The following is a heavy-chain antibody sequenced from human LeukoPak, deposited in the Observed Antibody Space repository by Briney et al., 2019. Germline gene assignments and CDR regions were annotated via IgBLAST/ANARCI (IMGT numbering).Heavy chain of an antibody. Sequence: SETLSLTCTVSGGSISSYYWSWIRQPPGKGLEWIGEINHSGSTNYNPSLKSRVTISVDTSKNQFSLKLSSVTAADTAVYYCARGGIYSAAYYFDYWGQGTLVTVSS. J-gene: IGHJ4*02. CDR3: ARGGIYSAAYYFDY. D-gene: IGHD6-13*01. V-gene: IGHV4-34*01. CDR2: INHSGST. CDR1: GGSISSYY.